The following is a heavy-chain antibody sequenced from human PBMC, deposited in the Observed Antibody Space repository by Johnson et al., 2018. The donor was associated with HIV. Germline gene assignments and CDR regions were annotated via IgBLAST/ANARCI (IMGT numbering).Heavy chain of an antibody. CDR3: AKDKSNAFDI. V-gene: IGHV3-30*18. CDR2: ISYDGSNK. J-gene: IGHJ3*02. CDR1: GFSVSNNY. Sequence: QVQLVESGGGLIQPGGSLRLSCAASGFSVSNNYMSWVRQAPGKGLEWVAVISYDGSNKYYADSVKGRFTISRDNSKNTLYLQMNSLRAEDTTVYYCAKDKSNAFDIWGQGTMVTVSS.